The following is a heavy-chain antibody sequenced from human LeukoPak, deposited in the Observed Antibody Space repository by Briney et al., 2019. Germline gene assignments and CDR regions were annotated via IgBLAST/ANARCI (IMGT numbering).Heavy chain of an antibody. D-gene: IGHD3-10*01. CDR3: ARVRGLGLFDY. CDR1: GGSLSSDY. V-gene: IGHV4-59*01. Sequence: PSETLSLTCTVSGGSLSSDYWSWVRQPPGKGLEWIGHIQNTGTTNYNPSLKRRVTISVDTSKNQFSLKPNSVTAADTAVYFCARVRGLGLFDYWGQGTLVTVSA. CDR2: IQNTGTT. J-gene: IGHJ4*02.